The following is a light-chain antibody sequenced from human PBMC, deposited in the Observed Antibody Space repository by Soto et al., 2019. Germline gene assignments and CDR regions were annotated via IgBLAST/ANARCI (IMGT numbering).Light chain of an antibody. J-gene: IGLJ2*01. CDR2: STS. CDR3: LLYYGGVRA. Sequence: QAVVTQEPSLSVSPGGTVTLTCASSTGAVTSTFYPNWFQQKPGQAPRSLIYSTSNRHPWTPARFSGSLLGVRAALTLSSVQPEDEADYYCLLYYGGVRAFGGGTKLTVL. V-gene: IGLV7-43*01. CDR1: TGAVTSTFY.